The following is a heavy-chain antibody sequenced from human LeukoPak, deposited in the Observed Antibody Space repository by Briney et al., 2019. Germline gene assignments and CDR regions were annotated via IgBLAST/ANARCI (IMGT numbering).Heavy chain of an antibody. CDR1: GFTFSDYY. V-gene: IGHV3-11*01. CDR2: ISSSGSTI. D-gene: IGHD2-21*02. CDR3: AREHCGGDCYSLFGMDV. Sequence: GSLRLSCAASGFTFSDYYMSWIRQAPGKGLEWVSYISSSGSTIYYADPVKGRFTISRDNAKNSLYLQMDSLRAEDTAVYYCAREHCGGDCYSLFGMDVWGQGTTVTVSS. J-gene: IGHJ6*02.